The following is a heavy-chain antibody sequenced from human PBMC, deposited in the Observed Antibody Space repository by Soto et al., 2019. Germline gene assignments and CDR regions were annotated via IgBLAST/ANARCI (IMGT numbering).Heavy chain of an antibody. CDR3: ARGSWSTISCHTWVYIHY. V-gene: IGHV4-34*01. CDR1: GGSFSGYY. J-gene: IGHJ4*02. Sequence: SETLSLTCAVYGGSFSGYYWSWIRQPPGKGLEWIGEINHSGSTNFNPSLKSRVTISVDTSKNQFSLKLSSVTAADTAVYYCARGSWSTISCHTWVYIHYWGQGNLVTVFS. CDR2: INHSGST. D-gene: IGHD2-2*02.